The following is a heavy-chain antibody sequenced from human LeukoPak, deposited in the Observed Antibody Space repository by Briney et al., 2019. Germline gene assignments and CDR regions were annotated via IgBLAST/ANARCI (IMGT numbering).Heavy chain of an antibody. D-gene: IGHD3-22*01. CDR1: GLTVSSNC. CDR3: ARRAGDYSHPYDY. J-gene: IGHJ4*02. V-gene: IGHV3-53*01. Sequence: TGGSLRLSCAASGLTVSSNCMSWVRQAPGKGLEWVSFIYSGGNTYYAGSVKGRFTISRDNSKNTVHLQMNSLRAEDTAVYYCARRAGDYSHPYDYWGQGTLVTVSS. CDR2: IYSGGNT.